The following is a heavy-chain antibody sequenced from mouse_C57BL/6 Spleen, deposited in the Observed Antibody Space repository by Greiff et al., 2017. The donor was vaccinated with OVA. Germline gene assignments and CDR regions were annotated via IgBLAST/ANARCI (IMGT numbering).Heavy chain of an antibody. D-gene: IGHD1-1*01. Sequence: EVQRVESGPGLVKPSQSLSLTCSVTGYSITSGYYWNWIRQFPGNKLEWMGYISYDGSNNYNPSLKNRISITRDTSKNQFFLKLNSVTTEDTATYYCARDHLLRSFFDYWGQGTTLTVSS. CDR3: ARDHLLRSFFDY. V-gene: IGHV3-6*01. J-gene: IGHJ2*01. CDR2: ISYDGSN. CDR1: GYSITSGYY.